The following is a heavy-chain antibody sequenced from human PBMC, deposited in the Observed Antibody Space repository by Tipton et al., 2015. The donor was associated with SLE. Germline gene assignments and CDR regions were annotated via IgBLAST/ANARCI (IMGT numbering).Heavy chain of an antibody. D-gene: IGHD3-22*01. CDR1: GGSISSYY. CDR2: IYYSGST. J-gene: IGHJ2*01. CDR3: ARHGYYVSSGYSHWYFDL. V-gene: IGHV4-59*08. Sequence: TLSLTCTVSGGSISSYYWSWIRQPPGKGLEWIGYIYYSGSTNYNPSLKSRVTISVDTSKNQFSLKLSSVTAADTVVYYCARHGYYVSSGYSHWYFDLWGRGTLVTVSS.